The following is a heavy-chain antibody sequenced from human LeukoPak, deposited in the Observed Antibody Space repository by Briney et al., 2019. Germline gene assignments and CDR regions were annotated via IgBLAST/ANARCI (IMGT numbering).Heavy chain of an antibody. CDR3: ARSLGYYYPFDF. CDR2: IYYSGST. D-gene: IGHD3-22*01. V-gene: IGHV4-59*08. Sequence: SETLSLTCTVSGGSISTYYWSWVRQAPGKGLEWIGNIYYSGSTNHNPSLESRVTMSVDTSQSQFSLKLTSVTATDTAVYFCARSLGYYYPFDFWGQGTLVTVSS. J-gene: IGHJ4*02. CDR1: GGSISTYY.